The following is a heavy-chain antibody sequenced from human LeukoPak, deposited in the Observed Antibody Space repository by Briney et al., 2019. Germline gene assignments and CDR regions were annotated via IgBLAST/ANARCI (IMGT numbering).Heavy chain of an antibody. CDR3: ARVGGYRSSTSCYTY. J-gene: IGHJ4*02. CDR2: MNPNSGNT. D-gene: IGHD2-2*02. V-gene: IGHV1-8*01. Sequence: ASVKVSCKAPGYTFTSYDINWVRQATGQGLEWMGWMNPNSGNTGYAQKFQGRVTMTRNTSISTAYMELSSLRSEDTAVYYCARVGGYRSSTSCYTYWGQGTLVTVSS. CDR1: GYTFTSYD.